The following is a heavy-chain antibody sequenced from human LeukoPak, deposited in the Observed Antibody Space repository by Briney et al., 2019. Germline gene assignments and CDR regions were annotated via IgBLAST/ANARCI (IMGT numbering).Heavy chain of an antibody. CDR2: ISYDGSNK. V-gene: IGHV3-30*04. D-gene: IGHD6-19*01. J-gene: IGHJ6*03. CDR3: ARDGIAVAGYYYYMDV. Sequence: GSLRLSCAASGFTFSSYTIHWVRQAPGKGLEWGAVISYDGSNKYYADSVKGRFTISRDNSKNTLYLQMNSLRAEDTAVYYCARDGIAVAGYYYYMDVWGKGTTVTVSS. CDR1: GFTFSSYT.